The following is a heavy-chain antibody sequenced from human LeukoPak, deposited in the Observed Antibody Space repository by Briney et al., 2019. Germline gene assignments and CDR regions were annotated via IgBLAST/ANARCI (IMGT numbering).Heavy chain of an antibody. J-gene: IGHJ4*02. V-gene: IGHV3-48*03. CDR1: GFTFSSYG. Sequence: GGSLRLSCVVSGFTFSSYGMNWVRQAPGKGLEWVSYISVGGSTIYYADSVKGRFTISRDNAKNSLYLQMDSLRAEDTAVYYCARRFYASDSWGQGTLVTVSS. CDR3: ARRFYASDS. CDR2: ISVGGSTI. D-gene: IGHD3-16*01.